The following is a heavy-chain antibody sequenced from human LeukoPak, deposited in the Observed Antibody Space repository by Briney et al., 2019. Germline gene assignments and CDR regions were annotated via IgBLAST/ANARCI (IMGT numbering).Heavy chain of an antibody. J-gene: IGHJ3*02. D-gene: IGHD3-22*01. CDR2: IYYSGST. CDR1: GGSISSYY. V-gene: IGHV4-59*08. Sequence: SETLSLTCTVSGGSISSYYWSWIRQPPGKGLEWIGYIYYSGSTNYNPSLKSRVTISVDTSKNQFSPKLSSVTAADTAVYYCARHLPYYYDSSGYSRTSAFDIWGQGTMVTVSS. CDR3: ARHLPYYYDSSGYSRTSAFDI.